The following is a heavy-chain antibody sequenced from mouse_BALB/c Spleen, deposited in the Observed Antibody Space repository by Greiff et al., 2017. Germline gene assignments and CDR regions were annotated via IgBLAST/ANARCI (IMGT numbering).Heavy chain of an antibody. Sequence: EVKVVESGGGLVQPGGSRKLSCAASGFTFSSFGMHWVRQAPEKGLEWVAYISSGSSTIYYADTVKGRFTISRDNPKNTLFLQMTSLRSEDTAMYYCARTKTGTGVFDYWGQGTTLTVSS. D-gene: IGHD4-1*01. CDR3: ARTKTGTGVFDY. J-gene: IGHJ2*01. V-gene: IGHV5-17*02. CDR1: GFTFSSFG. CDR2: ISSGSSTI.